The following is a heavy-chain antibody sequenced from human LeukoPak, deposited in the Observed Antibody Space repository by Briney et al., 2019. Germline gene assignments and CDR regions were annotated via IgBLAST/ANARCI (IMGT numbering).Heavy chain of an antibody. V-gene: IGHV3-23*01. D-gene: IGHD5-24*01. CDR3: AKDIQLST. CDR2: ISGSGTRT. Sequence: GGSPRLSCAASGFTFTNYAMSWVRQAPGKGLEWVSAISGSGTRTYYADSVKGRFTISRDNSKNTLSLQMNSLRVEDTAMYFCAKDIQLSTWGLGTMVTVSS. CDR1: GFTFTNYA. J-gene: IGHJ3*01.